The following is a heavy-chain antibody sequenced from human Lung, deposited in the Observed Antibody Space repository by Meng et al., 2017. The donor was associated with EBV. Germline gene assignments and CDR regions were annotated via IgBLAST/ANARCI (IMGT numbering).Heavy chain of an antibody. J-gene: IGHJ4*02. CDR1: GDSFSTQT. V-gene: IGHV1-18*01. Sequence: QVQLVQSGAEVMKPGSSVVVACKTSGDSFSTQTFSWVRQAPGQGLEWMGWISAYNGNTNYAQTLQGRLTMTTDTSTSTAYMELRSLRSDDTAVYYCARVEVGITSGDYWGQGTLVTVSS. CDR2: ISAYNGNT. CDR3: ARVEVGITSGDY. D-gene: IGHD1-26*01.